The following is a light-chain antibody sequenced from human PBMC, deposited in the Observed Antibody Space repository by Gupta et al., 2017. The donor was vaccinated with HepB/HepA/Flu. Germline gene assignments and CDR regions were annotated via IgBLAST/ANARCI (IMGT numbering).Light chain of an antibody. Sequence: DIQMTQSPSTLSASIGDRVTITCRASQTISTWLAWYQQKPGKAPKLLIYKASSLESGVPSRFSGSGSGTEFTLTISSLQPDDFATYYCQQYDSHLCIFGQGTKMEIK. CDR1: QTISTW. J-gene: IGKJ2*04. V-gene: IGKV1-5*03. CDR3: QQYDSHLCI. CDR2: KAS.